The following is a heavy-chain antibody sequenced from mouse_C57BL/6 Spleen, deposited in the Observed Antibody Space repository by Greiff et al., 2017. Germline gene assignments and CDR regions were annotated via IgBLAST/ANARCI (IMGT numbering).Heavy chain of an antibody. CDR1: GYTFTGYW. V-gene: IGHV1-9*01. CDR3: ARGPLGGGAWFAY. CDR2: ILPGSGST. J-gene: IGHJ3*01. Sequence: QVQLQQSGAELMKPGASVKLSCKATGYTFTGYWIAWVKQRPGHGLEWIGVILPGSGSTNYNEKFKGKATFTADTSSTTAYMQLSILTTEDSAIYYCARGPLGGGAWFAYWGQGTRVTVAA.